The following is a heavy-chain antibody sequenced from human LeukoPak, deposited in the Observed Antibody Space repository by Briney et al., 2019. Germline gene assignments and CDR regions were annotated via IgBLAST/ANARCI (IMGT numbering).Heavy chain of an antibody. CDR3: ARRPDSSSWYRGFWFDP. CDR1: GASISSGSNY. CDR2: IYSSGST. V-gene: IGHV4-39*07. J-gene: IGHJ5*02. Sequence: SETLSLTCCVSGASISSGSNYWGWIRQPPGKTLEWIGSIYSSGSTYYNPSLKSRVIIIIDTPKNHFSLTLSSVTAADTAVYYCARRPDSSSWYRGFWFDPWGQGTLVTVSS. D-gene: IGHD6-13*01.